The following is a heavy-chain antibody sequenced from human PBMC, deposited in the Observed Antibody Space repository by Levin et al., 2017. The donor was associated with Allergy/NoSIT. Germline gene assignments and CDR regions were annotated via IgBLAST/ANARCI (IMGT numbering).Heavy chain of an antibody. CDR3: AKGESGSYYNDAFDI. V-gene: IGHV3-23*01. Sequence: LSLTCAASGFTFSNYGMSWVRQAPGKGLEWVSAISASGAGTYYADSVKGRFTISRDNSKITLYLQMNSLRVEDTAVYYCAKGESGSYYNDAFDIWGQGTTVTVSS. J-gene: IGHJ3*02. CDR1: GFTFSNYG. D-gene: IGHD1-26*01. CDR2: ISASGAGT.